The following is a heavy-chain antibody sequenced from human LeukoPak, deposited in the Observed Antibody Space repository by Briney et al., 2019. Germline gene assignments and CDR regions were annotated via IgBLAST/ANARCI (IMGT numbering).Heavy chain of an antibody. V-gene: IGHV1-46*01. CDR1: GYTFTSYY. CDR3: ARLFNYYHNGGYPLTLDYFDY. D-gene: IGHD3-22*01. CDR2: SNPSGGST. J-gene: IGHJ4*02. Sequence: ASVKVSCKASGYTFTSYYIYWGRQAPGHGLEWMGLSNPSGGSTNYAQKFQGRVTMTRDTSKNQFSLKLSSVTAADTAVYYCARLFNYYHNGGYPLTLDYFDYWGQGTLVTVSS.